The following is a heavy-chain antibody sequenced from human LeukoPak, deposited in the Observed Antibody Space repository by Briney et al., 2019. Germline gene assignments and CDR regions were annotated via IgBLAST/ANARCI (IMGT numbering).Heavy chain of an antibody. V-gene: IGHV1-3*01. D-gene: IGHD6-19*01. Sequence: ASVKVSCKASGYTFTNYAMHWVRQAPGQRLEWMGWINAGNGNTKYSQKFQGRVTITRDTSASTAYMELSSLRSEDTAVYYCARDPQGVVIAVAGRTDVYFDYWGQGTLVTVSS. CDR2: INAGNGNT. CDR3: ARDPQGVVIAVAGRTDVYFDY. CDR1: GYTFTNYA. J-gene: IGHJ4*02.